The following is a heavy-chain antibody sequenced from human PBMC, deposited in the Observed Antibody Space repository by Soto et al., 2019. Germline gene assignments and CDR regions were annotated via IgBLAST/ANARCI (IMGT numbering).Heavy chain of an antibody. Sequence: ASVKVSCKASGYTFTGYYMHWVRQAPGQGLEWMGWINPNSGGTNYAQKFQGRVTMTRDTSISTAYMELSRLRSDDTAVYYCARRASGSYYFDYWGQGTLVTVSS. CDR2: INPNSGGT. D-gene: IGHD1-26*01. V-gene: IGHV1-2*02. CDR3: ARRASGSYYFDY. J-gene: IGHJ4*02. CDR1: GYTFTGYY.